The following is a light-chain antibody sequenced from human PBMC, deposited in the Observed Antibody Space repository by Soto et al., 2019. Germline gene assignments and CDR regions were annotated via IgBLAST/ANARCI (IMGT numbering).Light chain of an antibody. V-gene: IGKV3-15*01. CDR3: LQHNSYPWT. CDR1: QGIGDT. J-gene: IGKJ1*01. CDR2: DTS. Sequence: EIVMTQYPATLSVSPMEGASVSCMASQGIGDTLAWYQQKPGQTPRLLIYDTSIRATGVPARFSGSRSGAEFTLTISSLQPEDFATYYCLQHNSYPWTFGQGSKVDIK.